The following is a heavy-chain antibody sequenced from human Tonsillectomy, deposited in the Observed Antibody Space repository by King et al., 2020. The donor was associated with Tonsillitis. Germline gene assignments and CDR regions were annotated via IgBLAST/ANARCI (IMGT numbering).Heavy chain of an antibody. CDR3: ARVGNNYYDSSGYYDPPYGILDF. J-gene: IGHJ2*01. D-gene: IGHD3-22*01. Sequence: QLQESGPGLVKPSETLSLTCTVSGGSISSYYWSWIRQPPGRGLEWIGYIYYSGRTNDNPSLKSRVTLSLDTSKNQFSLKQSSVSAADTAVYYSARVGNNYYDSSGYYDPPYGILDFWGRGTLVTVSS. CDR1: GGSISSYY. CDR2: IYYSGRT. V-gene: IGHV4-59*01.